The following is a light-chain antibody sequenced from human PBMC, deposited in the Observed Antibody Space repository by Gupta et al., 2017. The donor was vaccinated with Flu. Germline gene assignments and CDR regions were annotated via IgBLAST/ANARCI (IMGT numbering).Light chain of an antibody. Sequence: EIGLTQSPGTLSLSAEERVTLSCRASQSLSSDYLAWFQQKPGQAPRLLIYDASSRAPGIPDRFNGSGSGTDFTLTISRLEPEDFAVFYCQQYDSSPITFGQGTRLEIK. V-gene: IGKV3-20*01. CDR2: DAS. CDR1: QSLSSDY. J-gene: IGKJ5*01. CDR3: QQYDSSPIT.